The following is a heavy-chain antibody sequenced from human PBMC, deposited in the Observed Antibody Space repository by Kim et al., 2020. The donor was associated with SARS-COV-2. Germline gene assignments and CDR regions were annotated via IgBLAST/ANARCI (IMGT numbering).Heavy chain of an antibody. V-gene: IGHV3-48*02. CDR3: ARDRQWLVLVAFDI. D-gene: IGHD6-19*01. J-gene: IGHJ3*02. Sequence: ADSVKGRFTISRDNAKNSLYLQLNSLRDEDTAVYYCARDRQWLVLVAFDIWGQGTMVTVSS.